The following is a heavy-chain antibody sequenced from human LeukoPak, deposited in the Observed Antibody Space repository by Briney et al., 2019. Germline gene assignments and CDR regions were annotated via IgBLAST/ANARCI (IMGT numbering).Heavy chain of an antibody. D-gene: IGHD6-19*01. CDR1: GFTFSRHW. J-gene: IGHJ4*02. Sequence: QPGGSLRLSCAASGFTFSRHWMSWVRQAPGKGLEWGGKLKEDGSEKYHADSVRGRLTISRGNARTSLYLQINSLRADDTGVFYCTREIAVAGDNWGQGTLVTVSS. CDR3: TREIAVAGDN. CDR2: LKEDGSEK. V-gene: IGHV3-7*01.